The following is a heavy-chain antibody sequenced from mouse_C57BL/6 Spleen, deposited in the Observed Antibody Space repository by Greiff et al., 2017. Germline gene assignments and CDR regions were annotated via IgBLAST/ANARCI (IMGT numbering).Heavy chain of an antibody. CDR1: GYTFTSYW. CDR3: ARRRTIVGPYAMDY. D-gene: IGHD1-1*01. CDR2: IDPSDSYT. J-gene: IGHJ4*01. Sequence: QVQLQQPGAELVRPGTSVKLSCKASGYTFTSYWMHWVKQRPGQGLEWIGVIDPSDSYTNYNQKFKGKATLTVDTSSSTAYMQLSSLTSEDSAVYYCARRRTIVGPYAMDYWGQGTSVTVSS. V-gene: IGHV1-59*01.